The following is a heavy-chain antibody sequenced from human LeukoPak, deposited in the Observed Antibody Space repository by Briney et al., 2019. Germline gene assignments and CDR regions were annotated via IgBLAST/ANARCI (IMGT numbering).Heavy chain of an antibody. CDR1: GFTFSNYG. Sequence: GGSLRLSCAASGFTFSNYGMHWVRQAPGKGLGWMAVISYDGINKYYADSVKGRFTISRDNSKNTLYLLMNSLRAEDTAVYYCARSGGGYSSGYFYWGQGTLVTVSS. V-gene: IGHV3-30*03. CDR3: ARSGGGYSSGYFY. J-gene: IGHJ4*02. D-gene: IGHD6-19*01. CDR2: ISYDGINK.